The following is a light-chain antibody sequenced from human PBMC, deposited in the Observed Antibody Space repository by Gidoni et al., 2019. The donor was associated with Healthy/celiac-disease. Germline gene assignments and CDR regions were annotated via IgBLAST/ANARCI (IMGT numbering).Light chain of an antibody. J-gene: IGKJ5*01. Sequence: EIVLTQSPATLSLSPGERATLSCRASQSVSSYLAWYQQKPGQAPRLLIYDASSRATGIPARFSGSGSGTDFTLTISSLEPEDFAVYYCQQRSNWPRGVTFXHXTRLEIK. V-gene: IGKV3-11*01. CDR1: QSVSSY. CDR2: DAS. CDR3: QQRSNWPRGVT.